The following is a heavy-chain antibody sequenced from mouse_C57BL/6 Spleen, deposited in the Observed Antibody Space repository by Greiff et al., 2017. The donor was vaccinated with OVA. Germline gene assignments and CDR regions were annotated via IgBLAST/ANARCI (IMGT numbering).Heavy chain of an antibody. CDR3: ARDEGYDGYPYWYFDV. Sequence: QVQLQQPGTELVKPGASVKLSCKASGYTFTSYWMHWVKQRPGQGLEWIGNINPSNGGTNYNEKFKSKATLTVDKSSSTAYMQLSSLTSEDSAVYYCARDEGYDGYPYWYFDVWGTGTTVTVSS. D-gene: IGHD2-3*01. CDR2: INPSNGGT. CDR1: GYTFTSYW. J-gene: IGHJ1*03. V-gene: IGHV1-53*01.